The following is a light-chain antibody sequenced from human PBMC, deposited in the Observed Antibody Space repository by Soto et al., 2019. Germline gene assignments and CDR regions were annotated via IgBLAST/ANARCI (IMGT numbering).Light chain of an antibody. Sequence: EIVMTQSPATLSVSPGERATLSCRASQSVSSNLAWYQQKPGQAPSLLIYATSSRATGIPDRFSGSGSGTDFSLTISRLEPEDFAVYYCQQYGSSPITFGQGTRLE. CDR1: QSVSSN. J-gene: IGKJ5*01. CDR2: ATS. CDR3: QQYGSSPIT. V-gene: IGKV3-20*01.